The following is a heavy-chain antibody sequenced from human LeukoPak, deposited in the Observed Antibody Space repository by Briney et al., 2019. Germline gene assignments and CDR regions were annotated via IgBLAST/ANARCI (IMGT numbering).Heavy chain of an antibody. J-gene: IGHJ6*02. CDR2: IYPGDSDT. CDR1: GYSFTSYW. D-gene: IGHD3-10*01. V-gene: IGHV5-51*01. Sequence: GESLKISCKGSGYSFTSYWIGWVRQMPGKGLEWMGIIYPGDSDTRYSPSFQGQVTISADKSISTAYLQWSSLKASDTAMYYCARHVRGVTEYYYYCYGMDVWGQGTTVTVSS. CDR3: ARHVRGVTEYYYYCYGMDV.